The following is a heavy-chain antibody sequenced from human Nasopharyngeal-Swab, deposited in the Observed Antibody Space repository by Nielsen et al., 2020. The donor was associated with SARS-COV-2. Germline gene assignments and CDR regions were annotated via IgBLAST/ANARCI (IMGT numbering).Heavy chain of an antibody. CDR1: GFTVSGNF. Sequence: GESLKISCAASGFTVSGNFMTWVRQAPGKGLEWVSVIYSAGQTNYADSVKGRFTISIDNSKNTLYLQMNSLRAEDTAVYYCARGVGVDDFWSGRFDYWGQGTLVTVSS. D-gene: IGHD3-3*01. J-gene: IGHJ4*02. CDR3: ARGVGVDDFWSGRFDY. V-gene: IGHV3-53*01. CDR2: IYSAGQT.